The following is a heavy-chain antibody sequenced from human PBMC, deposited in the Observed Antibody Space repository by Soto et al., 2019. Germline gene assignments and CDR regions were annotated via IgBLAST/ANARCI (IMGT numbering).Heavy chain of an antibody. J-gene: IGHJ4*02. CDR3: ARALAGNYFDY. CDR1: GGSISSYY. V-gene: IGHV4-59*06. CDR2: IYYSGST. Sequence: PSETLSLTCTVSGGSISSYYWSWIRQHPGKGLEWIGYIYYSGSTYYNPSLKSRVTISVDTSKNQFSLKLSSVTAADTAVYYCARALAGNYFDYWGQGTLVTVSS. D-gene: IGHD3-10*01.